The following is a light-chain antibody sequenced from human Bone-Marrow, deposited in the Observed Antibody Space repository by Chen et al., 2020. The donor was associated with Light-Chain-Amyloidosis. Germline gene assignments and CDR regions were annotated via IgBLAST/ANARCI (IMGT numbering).Light chain of an antibody. CDR2: EVT. J-gene: IGLJ1*01. Sequence: QSALTQPASVSGSPAQSLTISCTGTSSDVGGDNHVSWYQQHPDKAPKLRIYEVTNRPSWVPDRFSGSKSDNTASRTISGLQTEDEADYFCSSYTITNTLVFGSGTRVTVL. V-gene: IGLV2-14*01. CDR3: SSYTITNTLV. CDR1: SSDVGGDNH.